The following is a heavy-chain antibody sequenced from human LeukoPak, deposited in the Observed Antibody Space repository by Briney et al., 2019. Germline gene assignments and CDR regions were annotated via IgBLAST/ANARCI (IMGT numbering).Heavy chain of an antibody. CDR3: ARDGIYYGMDV. CDR1: GFTVSSNY. D-gene: IGHD1-26*01. V-gene: IGHV3-66*01. CDR2: ISGGGST. Sequence: GGSLRLSCAASGFTVSSNYMSWVRQAPGKGLEWVSVISGGGSTYYADSVKGRFTISRDNSKNTLYLQMNSLRAEDTAVYYCARDGIYYGMDVWGQGTTVTVSS. J-gene: IGHJ6*02.